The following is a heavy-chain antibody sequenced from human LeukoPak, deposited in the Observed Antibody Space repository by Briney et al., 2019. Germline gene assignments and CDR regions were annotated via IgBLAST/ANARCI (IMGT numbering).Heavy chain of an antibody. CDR1: GGSISSGTYY. CDR3: ARHNIAAAGAAYWYFDL. J-gene: IGHJ2*01. V-gene: IGHV4-61*02. CDR2: IYTSGST. Sequence: SETLSLTCTVSGGSISSGTYYWTWIRQPAGKGLEWIGRIYTSGSTNYNPSLKSRVTISVDTSRNQFSLKLSSVTAADTAVYYCARHNIAAAGAAYWYFDLWGRGTLVTVSS. D-gene: IGHD6-13*01.